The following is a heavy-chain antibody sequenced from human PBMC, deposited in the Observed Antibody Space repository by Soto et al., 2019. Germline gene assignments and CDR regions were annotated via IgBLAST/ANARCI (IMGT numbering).Heavy chain of an antibody. CDR3: ARQGNIVVVPASPNYYYYMDV. V-gene: IGHV6-1*01. J-gene: IGHJ6*03. CDR2: TYYRSKWYN. CDR1: GDSVSSNSAA. Sequence: SQTLSLTCASSGDSVSSNSAACNWIRQSPSRGLEWLGRTYYRSKWYNDYAVSVKSRITINPDTSKNQFSLQLNSVTPEDTAVYYCARQGNIVVVPASPNYYYYMDVWGKGTTVTVSS. D-gene: IGHD2-2*01.